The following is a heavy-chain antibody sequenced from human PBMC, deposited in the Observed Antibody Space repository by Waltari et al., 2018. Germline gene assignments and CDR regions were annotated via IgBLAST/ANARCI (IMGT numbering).Heavy chain of an antibody. CDR1: GGSISSYY. Sequence: QVQLQESGPGLVKPSETLSLTCTVSGGSISSYYWSWIRQPPGKGLEWIGYIYYSVSTNDNPSLKSRVTISVDTSKNQFSLKLSSVTAADTAVYYCAREFVGAYAAFDIWGQGTMVTVSS. D-gene: IGHD1-26*01. V-gene: IGHV4-59*01. J-gene: IGHJ3*02. CDR2: IYYSVST. CDR3: AREFVGAYAAFDI.